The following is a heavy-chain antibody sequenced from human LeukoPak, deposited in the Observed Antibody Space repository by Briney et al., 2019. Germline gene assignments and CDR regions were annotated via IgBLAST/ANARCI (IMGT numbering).Heavy chain of an antibody. CDR2: MHYSGST. J-gene: IGHJ3*01. V-gene: IGHV4-39*01. CDR3: ARHTYAFDS. CDR1: GGSISSSSYY. Sequence: SETLSLTCIISGGSISSSSYYWGWIRQPPGKGLEWIASMHYSGSTFYNPSLKSRVTISVDTSKNQFSLRLSSVTAADMAMYYCARHTYAFDSWGQGTMVTVS.